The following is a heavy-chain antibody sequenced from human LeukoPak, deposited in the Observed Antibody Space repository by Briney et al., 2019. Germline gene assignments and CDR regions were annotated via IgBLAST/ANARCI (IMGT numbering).Heavy chain of an antibody. CDR2: ISSSSSTI. CDR1: GFTFSSNS. J-gene: IGHJ4*02. V-gene: IGHV3-48*04. CDR3: ARDEGSSWYREYFDY. D-gene: IGHD6-13*01. Sequence: GGSLRLSCAASGFTFSSNSMNWVRQAPGQGLEWLSYISSSSSTIYYADSVKGRFTISRDNAKNSLYLQMNSLRAEDTAVYYCARDEGSSWYREYFDYWGQGTLDTVSS.